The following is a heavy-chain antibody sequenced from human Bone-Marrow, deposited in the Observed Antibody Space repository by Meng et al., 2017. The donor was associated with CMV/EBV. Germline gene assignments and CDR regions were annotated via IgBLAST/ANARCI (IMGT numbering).Heavy chain of an antibody. V-gene: IGHV3-48*03. Sequence: GESLKISCAASGFTFSSYEMNWVRQAPGKGLEWVSYISSSGSTIYYADSVKGRFTISRDNAKNSLYLQMNSLRAEDTAVYYCARGSGYNYFGYFDYWGQGTRVTVYS. CDR3: ARGSGYNYFGYFDY. CDR2: ISSSGSTI. J-gene: IGHJ4*02. D-gene: IGHD5-24*01. CDR1: GFTFSSYE.